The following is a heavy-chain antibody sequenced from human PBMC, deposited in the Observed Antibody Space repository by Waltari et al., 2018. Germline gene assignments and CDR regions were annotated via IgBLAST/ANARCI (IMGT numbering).Heavy chain of an antibody. CDR1: GGTFSSYP. CDR2: SIPIVGTA. Sequence: QVQLVQSGAEVKKPGSSVKVSCKASGGTFSSYPISWVRQAPGQGLEWMGRSIPIVGTANTAQKFQGRGTMTAEKSTGTAYMELSSLRSEDTAVDYCARDRYSSGADYWGQGTLVTVSS. D-gene: IGHD6-19*01. CDR3: ARDRYSSGADY. J-gene: IGHJ4*02. V-gene: IGHV1-69*08.